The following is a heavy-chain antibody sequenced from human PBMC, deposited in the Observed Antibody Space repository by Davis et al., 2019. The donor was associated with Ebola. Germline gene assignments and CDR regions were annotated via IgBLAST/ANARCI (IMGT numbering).Heavy chain of an antibody. Sequence: PGGSLRLSCAVYGGSFSGYYWSWIRQPPGKGLEWIGEINHSGSTNYNPSLKSRVTISVDTSKNQFSLKLSSVTAADTAVYYCAREWELQFDYWGQGTLVTVSS. D-gene: IGHD1-26*01. J-gene: IGHJ4*02. V-gene: IGHV4-34*01. CDR3: AREWELQFDY. CDR1: GGSFSGYY. CDR2: INHSGST.